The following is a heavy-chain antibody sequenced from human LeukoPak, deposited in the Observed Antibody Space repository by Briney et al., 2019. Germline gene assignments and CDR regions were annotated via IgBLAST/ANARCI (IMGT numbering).Heavy chain of an antibody. V-gene: IGHV3-48*04. D-gene: IGHD3-10*02. Sequence: GGSLRLSCAASGFTFSSYGMHWVRQAPGKGLEWVSYISSSSSTIYYADSVKGRFTISRDNAKNSLYLQMNSPRAEDTAVYYCAELGITMIGGVWGKGTTVTISS. CDR3: AELGITMIGGV. J-gene: IGHJ6*04. CDR1: GFTFSSYG. CDR2: ISSSSSTI.